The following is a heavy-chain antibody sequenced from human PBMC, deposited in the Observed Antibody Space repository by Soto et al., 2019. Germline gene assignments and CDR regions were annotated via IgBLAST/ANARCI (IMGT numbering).Heavy chain of an antibody. CDR3: ARSIAAADSDY. D-gene: IGHD6-13*01. Sequence: ASVKVSCKASGYTFTSYGISWVRQAPGQGLEWMGWISAYNGNTNYAQKLQGRVTMTTAKSTSTAYMELRSLRSDDTAVYYCARSIAAADSDYWGQGTLVTVSS. CDR1: GYTFTSYG. V-gene: IGHV1-18*01. J-gene: IGHJ4*02. CDR2: ISAYNGNT.